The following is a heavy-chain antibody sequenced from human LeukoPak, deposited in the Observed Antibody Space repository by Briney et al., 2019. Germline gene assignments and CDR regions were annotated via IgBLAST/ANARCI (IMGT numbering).Heavy chain of an antibody. J-gene: IGHJ6*03. CDR2: ISSSSSYI. D-gene: IGHD1-14*01. V-gene: IGHV3-21*01. CDR3: ARGPDVDYYMDV. CDR1: GFTFSSYS. Sequence: GGSLRLSCAASGFTFSSYSMNWVRQAPGKGLKWVSSISSSSSYIYYADSVKGRFTISRDNAKNSLYLQMNSLRAEDTAVYYCARGPDVDYYMDVWGKGPTVTVSS.